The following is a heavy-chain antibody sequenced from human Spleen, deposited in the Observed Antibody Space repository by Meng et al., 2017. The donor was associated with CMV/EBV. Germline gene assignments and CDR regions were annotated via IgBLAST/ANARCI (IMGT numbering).Heavy chain of an antibody. J-gene: IGHJ6*02. Sequence: GESLKISCAASGISFSSFALHWVRQAPGKGLEWVAATSYDGGKKYCGDSVKGRFTISRDNSRSTLYLQMNTLRDEDTAVYYCARAVAGTYSYFYGMDVWGQGTTVTVSS. CDR2: TSYDGGKK. CDR3: ARAVAGTYSYFYGMDV. CDR1: GISFSSFA. V-gene: IGHV3-30-3*01. D-gene: IGHD6-19*01.